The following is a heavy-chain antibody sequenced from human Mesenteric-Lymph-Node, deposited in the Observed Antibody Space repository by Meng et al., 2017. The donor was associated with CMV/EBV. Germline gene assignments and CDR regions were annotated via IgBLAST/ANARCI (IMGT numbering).Heavy chain of an antibody. CDR1: GCSFTNYD. D-gene: IGHD3-10*01. V-gene: IGHV1-3*04. Sequence: KASGCSFTNYDMHWVRQAPGQRLEWMGWISTGNGNTEYSQRFQGRVIITRDTSASTMYMELSSLRSEDTAMYYCARGYYPSGSHFDYWGQGTLVTVSS. CDR3: ARGYYPSGSHFDY. J-gene: IGHJ4*02. CDR2: ISTGNGNT.